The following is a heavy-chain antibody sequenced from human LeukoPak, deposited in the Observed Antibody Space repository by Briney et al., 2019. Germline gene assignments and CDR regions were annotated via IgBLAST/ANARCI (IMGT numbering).Heavy chain of an antibody. CDR3: AKVNGYTYGSFDY. V-gene: IGHV3-23*01. Sequence: GGSLRLSCAASGFTFSSYAMSWVRQAPGKGLEWVSVISGSGGSTYYADSVKGQFTISRDNPKNTLYLQMNSLRAEDTAVYYCAKVNGYTYGSFDYWGQGTLVTVSS. CDR1: GFTFSSYA. CDR2: ISGSGGST. J-gene: IGHJ4*02. D-gene: IGHD5-18*01.